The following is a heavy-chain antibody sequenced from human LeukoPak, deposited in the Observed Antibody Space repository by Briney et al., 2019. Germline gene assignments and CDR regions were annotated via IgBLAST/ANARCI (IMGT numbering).Heavy chain of an antibody. D-gene: IGHD3-3*01. V-gene: IGHV1-69*06. Sequence: SVKVSCKASGGTFSSYAISWVRQAPGQGLEWMGGIIPIFGTANYAQKFQGRVTITADKSTSTAYMELSSLRSEDTAVYYCARATSGNPLFDYWGLGTLVTVSS. CDR3: ARATSGNPLFDY. J-gene: IGHJ4*02. CDR1: GGTFSSYA. CDR2: IIPIFGTA.